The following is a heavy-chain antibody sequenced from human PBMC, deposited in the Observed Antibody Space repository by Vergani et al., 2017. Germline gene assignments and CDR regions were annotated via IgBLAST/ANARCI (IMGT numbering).Heavy chain of an antibody. CDR1: GFTFSNYG. CDR2: ISYDGSNK. V-gene: IGHV3-30*03. Sequence: QVQLVESGGGVVQPGRSLRLSCAASGFTFSNYGMHWVRQAPGKGLEWVAVISYDGSNKYYADSVKGRFTISRDNSKNTLYLQMNSLRAEDTAVYYCAREGYTALDYWGQGTLVTVSS. CDR3: AREGYTALDY. D-gene: IGHD5-18*01. J-gene: IGHJ4*02.